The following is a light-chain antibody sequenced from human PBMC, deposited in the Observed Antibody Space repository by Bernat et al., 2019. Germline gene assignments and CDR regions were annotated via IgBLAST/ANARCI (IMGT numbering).Light chain of an antibody. V-gene: IGKV3-15*01. J-gene: IGKJ1*01. CDR1: HSVGDN. CDR3: QHYRAWPPPWT. CDR2: GAS. Sequence: EIVMTQSPATLSVSPGERATLSCRASHSVGDNLAWYQQRPGQAPRLLIFGASTRATGIPARFSGTGSGTEFTLTISSLQSEDFAVYHCQHYRAWPPPWTFGQGTKVEIK.